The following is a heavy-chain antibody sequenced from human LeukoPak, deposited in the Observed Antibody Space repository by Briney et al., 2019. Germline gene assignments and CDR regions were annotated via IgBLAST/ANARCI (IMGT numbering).Heavy chain of an antibody. D-gene: IGHD3-22*01. J-gene: IGHJ4*02. CDR2: IYHSGST. CDR3: ARGTPNYYDSSGYYQLSDYYFDY. V-gene: IGHV4-38-2*02. CDR1: GYSISSGYY. Sequence: PSETLSLTCTVSGYSISSGYYWGWIRQPPGKGLEWIGSIYHSGSTYYNPSLKSRVTISVDTSKNQFSLKLSSVTAADTAVYYCARGTPNYYDSSGYYQLSDYYFDYWGQGTLVTVSS.